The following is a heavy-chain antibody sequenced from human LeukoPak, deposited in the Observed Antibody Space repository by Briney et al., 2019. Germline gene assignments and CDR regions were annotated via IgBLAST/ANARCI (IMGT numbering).Heavy chain of an antibody. D-gene: IGHD3-22*01. CDR2: IKKDGSEK. CDR1: GFMFSSNW. CDR3: ARSLAYYYDSSGYYYFDY. V-gene: IGHV3-7*03. J-gene: IGHJ4*02. Sequence: GGSLRLSCAASGFMFSSNWMSWVRLAPGKGLEWVANIKKDGSEKYYVDSVKGRFTISRDNAKNSLYLQMNSLRAEDTAVYYCARSLAYYYDSSGYYYFDYWGQGTLVTVSS.